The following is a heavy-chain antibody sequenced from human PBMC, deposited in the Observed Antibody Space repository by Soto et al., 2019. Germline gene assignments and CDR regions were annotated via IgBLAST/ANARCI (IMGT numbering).Heavy chain of an antibody. V-gene: IGHV3-21*01. J-gene: IGHJ1*01. D-gene: IGHD2-15*01. Sequence: GGSLRLSCAASGFTFSSYNMNWVRQAPGKGLEWVSSISSSSSHIYYADSVKGRFNISRDNAKSSLYLQMNSLRAEDTAVYYCARDLGHCSGGDCHLVYFLHWCQGTLVTVSS. CDR3: ARDLGHCSGGDCHLVYFLH. CDR1: GFTFSSYN. CDR2: ISSSSSHI.